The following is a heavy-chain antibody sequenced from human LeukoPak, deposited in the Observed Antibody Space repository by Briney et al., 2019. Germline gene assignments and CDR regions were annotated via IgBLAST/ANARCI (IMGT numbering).Heavy chain of an antibody. Sequence: KASETLSLTCAVSGFSISSGYFWGWIRRPPGKGLEWIGTIHYPESTYYNPSLNSRLTISIDTSKNHFSLKLSSVTAADTALYYCARGRGRRVGTRWHPDTHHDYWGQGILVTVSS. D-gene: IGHD6-13*01. CDR1: GFSISSGYF. J-gene: IGHJ4*02. V-gene: IGHV4-38-2*01. CDR3: ARGRGRRVGTRWHPDTHHDY. CDR2: IHYPEST.